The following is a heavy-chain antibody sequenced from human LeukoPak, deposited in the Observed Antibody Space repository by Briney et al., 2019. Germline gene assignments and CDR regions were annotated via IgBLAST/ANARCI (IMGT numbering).Heavy chain of an antibody. CDR3: ARLPVPAAPSIVDV. D-gene: IGHD2-2*01. CDR2: IYPGDSDT. Sequence: GASLQISCKGSGSIFTSYWIGWVRRLPGKGLEWMGIIYPGDSDTRYSPSFQGQVTISADKSISTAYLQWSSLKASDTAMYYCARLPVPAAPSIVDVWGKGTTVTVSS. V-gene: IGHV5-51*01. J-gene: IGHJ6*04. CDR1: GSIFTSYW.